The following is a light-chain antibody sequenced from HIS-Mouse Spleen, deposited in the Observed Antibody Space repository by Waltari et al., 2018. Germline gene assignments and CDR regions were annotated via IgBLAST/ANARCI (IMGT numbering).Light chain of an antibody. CDR1: ALPKKY. V-gene: IGLV3-10*01. CDR2: EDS. J-gene: IGLJ3*02. CDR3: YSTDSSGNWV. Sequence: SYELTQPPSVPVSPGQTARITCPGHALPKKYAYWYQEKSGQAPVLVIYEDSKRPSGIPERFSGSSSGTMATLTISGAQVEDEADYYCYSTDSSGNWVFGGGTKLTVL.